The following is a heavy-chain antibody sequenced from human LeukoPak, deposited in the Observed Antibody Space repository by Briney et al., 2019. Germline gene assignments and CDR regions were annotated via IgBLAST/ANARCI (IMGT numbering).Heavy chain of an antibody. D-gene: IGHD2-2*01. V-gene: IGHV4-31*03. J-gene: IGHJ5*02. Sequence: PSQTLSLTCTVSGASISSDYYYWSWIRQPPGKGLEWIGSIYVTGNTYYNPSLKSRLTISVDTSKNQFSLRMNSVTAADTAVYYYARVFLGYCASTCSALHFDPWGQGTLVTVSS. CDR2: IYVTGNT. CDR3: ARVFLGYCASTCSALHFDP. CDR1: GASISSDYYY.